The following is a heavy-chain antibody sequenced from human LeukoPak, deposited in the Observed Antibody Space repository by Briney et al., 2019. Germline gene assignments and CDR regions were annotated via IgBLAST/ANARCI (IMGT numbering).Heavy chain of an antibody. Sequence: GGSLRLSCAASGFTFSTYNIHWVRQAPGKGREWVAVMSYDGTNKYHADSVKGRFIISKDNSKNTLLLEMNSLRAEDTAVYYCAREFVSGWFDYWGQGTLVTVSS. V-gene: IGHV3-30-3*01. CDR3: AREFVSGWFDY. CDR2: MSYDGTNK. D-gene: IGHD6-19*01. CDR1: GFTFSTYN. J-gene: IGHJ4*02.